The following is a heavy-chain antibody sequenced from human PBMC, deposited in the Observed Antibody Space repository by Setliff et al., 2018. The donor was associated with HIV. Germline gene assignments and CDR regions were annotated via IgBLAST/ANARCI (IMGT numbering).Heavy chain of an antibody. V-gene: IGHV1-46*01. CDR1: GYPFTSDY. CDR2: INARGGST. D-gene: IGHD6-6*01. Sequence: ASVKVSCKASGYPFTSDYMYWVRQAPGQGLEWMGIINARGGSTSYAQKFQGRVTMTRDTSTSTVYMELSSLRSEDTAVYYCARDAPRNTEAAPGYWGQGTLVTVSS. J-gene: IGHJ4*02. CDR3: ARDAPRNTEAAPGY.